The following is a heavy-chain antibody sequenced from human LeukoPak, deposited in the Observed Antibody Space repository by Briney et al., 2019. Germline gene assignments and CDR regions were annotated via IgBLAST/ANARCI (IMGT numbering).Heavy chain of an antibody. Sequence: ASVKVSFKTSGYTFTRYSISWLRQAPGQGLEWVGWINAYSGNSNYAQNLQGRVTVTTDTSTRTAYMELRRLRSDDTAVYYCARDRGYCSGGSCSSDWFDPWGQGTLVTVSS. D-gene: IGHD2-15*01. CDR1: GYTFTRYS. V-gene: IGHV1-18*01. J-gene: IGHJ5*02. CDR3: ARDRGYCSGGSCSSDWFDP. CDR2: INAYSGNS.